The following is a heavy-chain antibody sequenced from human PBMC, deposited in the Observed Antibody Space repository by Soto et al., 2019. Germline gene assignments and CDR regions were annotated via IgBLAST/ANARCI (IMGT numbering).Heavy chain of an antibody. D-gene: IGHD2-15*01. Sequence: SETLSLTCAVSGGSISSSNWWSWARQPPGKGLEWIGYIYYSGSTNYNPSLKSRVTISVDTSKNQFSLKLSSVTAADTAVYYCARRYGGTFDYWGQGTLVTVSS. J-gene: IGHJ4*02. CDR3: ARRYGGTFDY. CDR2: IYYSGST. CDR1: GGSISSSNW. V-gene: IGHV4-4*02.